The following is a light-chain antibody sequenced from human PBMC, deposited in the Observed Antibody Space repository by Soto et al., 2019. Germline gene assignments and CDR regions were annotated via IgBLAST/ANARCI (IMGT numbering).Light chain of an antibody. J-gene: IGKJ4*01. CDR1: QSISTY. CDR2: AAS. V-gene: IGKV1-39*01. Sequence: VSAPVGDRVTITSRASQSISTYLNWYQQKPGKAPNLLIFAASTLQSGVPSRFSGSGSGTDFTLTIRSLQPEDFATYYCQHSYTAPLPFGGGT. CDR3: QHSYTAPLP.